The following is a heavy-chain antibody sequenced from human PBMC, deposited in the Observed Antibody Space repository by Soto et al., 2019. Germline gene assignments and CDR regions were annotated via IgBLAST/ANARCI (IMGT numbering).Heavy chain of an antibody. CDR2: ISASGGST. J-gene: IGHJ4*02. CDR3: AKDHWGSY. Sequence: EMQLLESGGGLVQPGGSLRLSCVASGFTFSTYAMSWVRQAPGKGLEWVSAISASGGSTYYADSVKGRVTISRDNSKSTLYLQMNSLRAEDTALYYCAKDHWGSYSGQGTLVTVSS. CDR1: GFTFSTYA. V-gene: IGHV3-23*01. D-gene: IGHD3-16*01.